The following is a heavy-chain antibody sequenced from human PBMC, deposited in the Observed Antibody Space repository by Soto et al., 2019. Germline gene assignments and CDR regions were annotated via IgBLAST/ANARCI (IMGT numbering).Heavy chain of an antibody. Sequence: GGSLRLSCAASGFTFSSYGMHWVRQAPGKGLEWVAVIWYDGSNKYYADSVKGRFTISRDNSKNTLYLQMNSLRAEDTAVYYCERDLDYYGSGSPSYYMDVWGKGTTVTVSS. CDR1: GFTFSSYG. J-gene: IGHJ6*03. CDR3: ERDLDYYGSGSPSYYMDV. V-gene: IGHV3-33*01. D-gene: IGHD3-10*01. CDR2: IWYDGSNK.